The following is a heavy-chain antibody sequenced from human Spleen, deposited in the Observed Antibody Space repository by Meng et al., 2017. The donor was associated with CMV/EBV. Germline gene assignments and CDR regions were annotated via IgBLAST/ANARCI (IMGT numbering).Heavy chain of an antibody. CDR3: ARRMGVVRGIIPYGMDV. CDR2: IHSGGNT. D-gene: IGHD3-10*01. Sequence: GGSLRLSCEASGFIVSSNYLNWVRQAPGKGLEWASVIHSGGNTNYADSVKGRFTISRDNSKNMVYLQMNSLRVEDTAVYYCARRMGVVRGIIPYGMDVWGQGTAVTVSS. CDR1: GFIVSSNY. V-gene: IGHV3-66*02. J-gene: IGHJ6*02.